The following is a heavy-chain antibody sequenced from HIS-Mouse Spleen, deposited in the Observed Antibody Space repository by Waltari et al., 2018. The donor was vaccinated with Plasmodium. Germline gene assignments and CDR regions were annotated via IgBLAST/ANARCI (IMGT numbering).Heavy chain of an antibody. J-gene: IGHJ2*01. CDR1: CGSFSGYY. CDR3: ARGRVLGTSSGYFDL. CDR2: INHSGST. D-gene: IGHD3-10*01. Sequence: QVQLQQWGAGLLKPSDTLSPTCAVYCGSFSGYYWSWIRQPPGKGLGWIGEINHSGSTNYNPSLKSRVTISVDTSKNQFSLKLSSVTAADTAVYYCARGRVLGTSSGYFDLWGRGTLVTVSS. V-gene: IGHV4-34*01.